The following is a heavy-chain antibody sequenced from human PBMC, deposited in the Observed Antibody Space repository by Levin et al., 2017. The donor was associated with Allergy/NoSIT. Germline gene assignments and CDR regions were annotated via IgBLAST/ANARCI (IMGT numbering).Heavy chain of an antibody. D-gene: IGHD6-19*01. CDR2: INSDGSST. V-gene: IGHV3-74*01. CDR3: ARDFGIAVAWDYFDY. Sequence: PGGSLRLSCAASGFTFSSYWMHWVRQAPGKGLVWVSRINSDGSSTSYADSVKGRFTISRDNAKNTLYLQMNSLRAEDTAVYYCARDFGIAVAWDYFDYWGQGTLVTVSS. J-gene: IGHJ4*02. CDR1: GFTFSSYW.